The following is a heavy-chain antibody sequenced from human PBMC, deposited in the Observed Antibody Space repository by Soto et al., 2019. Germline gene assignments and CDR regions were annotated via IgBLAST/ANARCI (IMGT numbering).Heavy chain of an antibody. J-gene: IGHJ6*02. CDR2: ISPYSGNT. CDR3: ARDHGLAWAVRPANYYYAMDV. CDR1: GYTFTDYA. Sequence: QAQLAQSGPELKSPGASVKVSCKASGYTFTDYAISWVRQAPGQGLQWVGWISPYSGNTTSAENFFDRVTMTTDTSTTTAYLELRSLRSDDTAVYYCARDHGLAWAVRPANYYYAMDVWGQGTTVTVSS. D-gene: IGHD6-6*01. V-gene: IGHV1-18*04.